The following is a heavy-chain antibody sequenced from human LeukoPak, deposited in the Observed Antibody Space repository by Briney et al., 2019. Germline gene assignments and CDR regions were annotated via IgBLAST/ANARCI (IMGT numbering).Heavy chain of an antibody. J-gene: IGHJ5*02. CDR3: ARNPRIDIAARQNSWFDP. V-gene: IGHV3-30-3*01. D-gene: IGHD6-6*01. CDR1: GFTFRSYA. Sequence: SGGSLRLSCAASGFTFRSYAMHWVRQAPGKGLEWVAVISYDGSNKYYADSVKGRFTISRDNSKNTLYLQMNSLKPEDTAMYYCARNPRIDIAARQNSWFDPWGQGTLVTVSS. CDR2: ISYDGSNK.